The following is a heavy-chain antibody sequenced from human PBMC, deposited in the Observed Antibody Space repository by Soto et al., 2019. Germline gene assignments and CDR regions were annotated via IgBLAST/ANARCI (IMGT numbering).Heavy chain of an antibody. D-gene: IGHD1-20*01. V-gene: IGHV4-39*01. CDR2: VFYTGFT. Sequence: SETLSLTCAVSGGSIISNYWWAWIRQSPGKGPEWIGSVFYTGFTSYNPSLESRVSVSVDTSKNQFSLKVSGVSAADTAVYYCATSQKGYNWNYFDHWGQGALVTVSS. CDR1: GGSIISNYW. CDR3: ATSQKGYNWNYFDH. J-gene: IGHJ4*02.